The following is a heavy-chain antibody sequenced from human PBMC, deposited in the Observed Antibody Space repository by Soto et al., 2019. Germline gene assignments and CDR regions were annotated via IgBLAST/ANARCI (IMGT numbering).Heavy chain of an antibody. D-gene: IGHD2-2*01. CDR1: GFTFSNYG. J-gene: IGHJ4*02. CDR3: ARGITVSWAIILVV. V-gene: IGHV3-48*02. CDR2: ISSSAGNK. Sequence: GGSLRLSCAASGFTFSNYGMNWVRQGPGKGLEWVSYISSSAGNKFYADSVKGRFTISRDNAKNSLYLQMNNLRDDDTAVYYYARGITVSWAIILVVWGKGPLGTVSS.